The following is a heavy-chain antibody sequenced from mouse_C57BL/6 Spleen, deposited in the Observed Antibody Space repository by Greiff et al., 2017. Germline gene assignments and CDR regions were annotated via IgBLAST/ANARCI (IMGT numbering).Heavy chain of an antibody. CDR1: GYTFTSYW. CDR3: ARSYYYGSSYKYCDV. CDR2: IDPSDSYT. Sequence: QVQLQQPGAELVRPGTSVKLSCKASGYTFTSYWMHWVKQRPGQGLEWIGVIDPSDSYTNYNQQFKGKATLTVDTSSSTAYMQLSSLTSEDSAVYYCARSYYYGSSYKYCDVWGTGTTVTVSS. D-gene: IGHD1-1*01. J-gene: IGHJ1*03. V-gene: IGHV1-59*01.